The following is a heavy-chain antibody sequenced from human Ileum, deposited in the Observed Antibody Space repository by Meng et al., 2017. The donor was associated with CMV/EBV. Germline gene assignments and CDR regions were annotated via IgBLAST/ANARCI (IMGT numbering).Heavy chain of an antibody. CDR2: ISSSGSTI. CDR3: ARKTFVAVAGPLTFDP. CDR1: GFTFSDYY. J-gene: IGHJ5*02. D-gene: IGHD6-19*01. Sequence: GGSLRLSCAASGFTFSDYYMSRIRQAPGKGLEWVSYISSSGSTIYYADSVKGRFTISRDNAKNSLYLQMNSLRAEDTAVYYCARKTFVAVAGPLTFDPWGQGTLVTVSS. V-gene: IGHV3-11*01.